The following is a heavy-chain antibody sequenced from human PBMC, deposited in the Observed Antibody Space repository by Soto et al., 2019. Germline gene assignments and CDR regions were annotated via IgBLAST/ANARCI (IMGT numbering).Heavy chain of an antibody. V-gene: IGHV3-23*01. CDR2: ISGSGGST. Sequence: EVQLLESGGGLVQPGGSLRLSCAASGFTFSSYAISWVLPAPGKGLEWVSAISGSGGSTYYADSVTGRFTISRDNSKNTQYLQMNSLRAEDRAVYYCANIDDYGDYTSSSWFDPWGQGTMVTFSP. D-gene: IGHD4-17*01. CDR3: ANIDDYGDYTSSSWFDP. CDR1: GFTFSSYA. J-gene: IGHJ5*02.